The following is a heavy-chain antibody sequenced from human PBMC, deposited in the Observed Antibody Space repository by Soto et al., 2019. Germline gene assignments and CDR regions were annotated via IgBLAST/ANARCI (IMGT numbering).Heavy chain of an antibody. CDR3: ARVWGGYSSSAGFDY. J-gene: IGHJ4*02. CDR2: ISSSGAAV. CDR1: GFSVTSHS. V-gene: IGHV3-48*02. D-gene: IGHD6-6*01. Sequence: EVQLVESGGGLVQPGGSLRLSCAASGFSVTSHSMNWVRQAPGKGLQWVSHISSSGAAVHYADSVKGRFTISRDSPTNSLFLQMNSLRDEDTAVYYCARVWGGYSSSAGFDYWGRGTLVTVSS.